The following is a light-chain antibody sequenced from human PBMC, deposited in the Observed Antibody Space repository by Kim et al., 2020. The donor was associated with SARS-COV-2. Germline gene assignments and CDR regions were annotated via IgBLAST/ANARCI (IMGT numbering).Light chain of an antibody. V-gene: IGLV1-44*01. CDR2: SNN. CDR3: AAWDDSLSGFVV. J-gene: IGLJ2*01. Sequence: RVTISCSGSSSNIGSKAVNWYQQLPGTAPKLLIYSNNQRPSGVPDRFSGSKSDTSASLAISGLQSEDEADYYCAAWDDSLSGFVVFGGGTKVTVL. CDR1: SSNIGSKA.